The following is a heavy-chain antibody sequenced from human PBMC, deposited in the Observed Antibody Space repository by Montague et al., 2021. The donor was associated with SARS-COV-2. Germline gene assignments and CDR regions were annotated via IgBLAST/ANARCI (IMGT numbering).Heavy chain of an antibody. CDR1: GGSTSSYY. CDR3: ARVYYDYIWGSYVSTYFDY. Sequence: SETLSLTCTVSGGSTSSYYWCWIWQPPGRRMERIGYIYFSGSTNSYPSLTRRVRISLATSTNQYSLKLSPVTAADTAVYYCARVYYDYIWGSYVSTYFDYWGQGTLVTVSS. D-gene: IGHD3-16*01. V-gene: IGHV4-59*01. CDR2: IYFSGST. J-gene: IGHJ4*02.